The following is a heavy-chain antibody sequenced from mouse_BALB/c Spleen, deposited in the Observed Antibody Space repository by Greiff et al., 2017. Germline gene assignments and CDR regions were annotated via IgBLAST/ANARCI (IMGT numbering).Heavy chain of an antibody. D-gene: IGHD1-2*01. Sequence: EVQLVESGAELVKPGASVKLSCTASGFNIKDTYMHWVKQRPEQGLEWIGRIDPANGNTKYDPKFQGKATITADTSSNTAYLQLSSLTSEDTAVYYCASRLPPYSWGQGTTLTVSS. CDR1: GFNIKDTY. CDR2: IDPANGNT. V-gene: IGHV14-3*02. CDR3: ASRLPPYS. J-gene: IGHJ2*01.